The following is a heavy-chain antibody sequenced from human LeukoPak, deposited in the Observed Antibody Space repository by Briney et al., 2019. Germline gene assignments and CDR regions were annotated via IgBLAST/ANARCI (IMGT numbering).Heavy chain of an antibody. CDR2: IKADASEK. V-gene: IGHV3-7*03. Sequence: GRSLRLSCAASGFTFSSYWMSWVRQAPGKGLEWVANIKADASEKYYVDSVKGRFTISRDNAKNSLYLQMNSLRAEDTALYYCAKTSTYDSSGFNYWGQGTLVTVSS. D-gene: IGHD3-22*01. CDR1: GFTFSSYW. J-gene: IGHJ4*02. CDR3: AKTSTYDSSGFNY.